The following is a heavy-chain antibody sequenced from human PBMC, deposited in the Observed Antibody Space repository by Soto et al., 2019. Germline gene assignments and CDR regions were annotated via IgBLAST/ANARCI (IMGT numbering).Heavy chain of an antibody. Sequence: EVQLVESGGGLVQPGGSLRLSYAASGFTFSNYWMHWVRQGPGKGLVWVSRIKFDGSTTTYADSVKGLFIISRDNAENTVYLQMVSLGAEDTAVYYCARGAYHAYYTDVWGKGTTVSVSS. CDR1: GFTFSNYW. V-gene: IGHV3-74*01. CDR3: ARGAYHAYYTDV. J-gene: IGHJ6*03. D-gene: IGHD3-16*01. CDR2: IKFDGSTT.